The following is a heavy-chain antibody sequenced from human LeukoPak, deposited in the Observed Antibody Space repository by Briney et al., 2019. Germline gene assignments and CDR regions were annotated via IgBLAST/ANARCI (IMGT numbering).Heavy chain of an antibody. J-gene: IGHJ4*02. D-gene: IGHD3-10*01. Sequence: GASVKVSCKASGYTFTSYGISWVRQAPGQGLEWMGWISPNSGDTNHPQKFQGRVTMTRDTAINTVYIEVGRLRSDDTAIYYCARYSHGSGSNIYFDYWGQGTLVTVSS. CDR1: GYTFTSYG. V-gene: IGHV1-2*02. CDR3: ARYSHGSGSNIYFDY. CDR2: ISPNSGDT.